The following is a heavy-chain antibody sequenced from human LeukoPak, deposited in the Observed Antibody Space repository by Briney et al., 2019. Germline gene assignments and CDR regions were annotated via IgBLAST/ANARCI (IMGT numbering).Heavy chain of an antibody. J-gene: IGHJ3*02. V-gene: IGHV3-30*02. D-gene: IGHD4-17*01. CDR1: GFTFSSYG. Sequence: GGSLRLSCAASGFTFSSYGMHWVRQAPGKGLEWVAFIRYDGSNKYYADSVKGRFTISRDNSKNTLYLQMNSLRAEDTAVYYCARCYGDYAYAFDIWGQGTMVTVSS. CDR2: IRYDGSNK. CDR3: ARCYGDYAYAFDI.